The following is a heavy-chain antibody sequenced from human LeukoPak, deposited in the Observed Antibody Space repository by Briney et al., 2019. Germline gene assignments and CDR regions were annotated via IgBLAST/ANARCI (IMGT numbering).Heavy chain of an antibody. J-gene: IGHJ4*02. CDR2: IYYSGST. V-gene: IGHV4-59*01. Sequence: SETLSLTCTVSGGSISSYDWSWIRQPPGKGLEWIGYIYYSGSTNYNPSLKSRVTISVDTSKNQFSLKLSSVTAADTAVYYCARGGDSSGYYYPVFDYWGQGTLVTVSS. D-gene: IGHD3-22*01. CDR3: ARGGDSSGYYYPVFDY. CDR1: GGSISSYD.